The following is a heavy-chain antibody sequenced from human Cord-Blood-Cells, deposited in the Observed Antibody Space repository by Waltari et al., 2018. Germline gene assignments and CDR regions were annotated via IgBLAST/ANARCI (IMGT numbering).Heavy chain of an antibody. J-gene: IGHJ4*02. CDR1: GFTFSSYG. CDR2: ISYDGSNK. V-gene: IGHV3-30*18. CDR3: AKVVSHSGYDY. Sequence: QVQLVESGGGVVQPGRSLRLSCAASGFTFSSYGMHWVRQAPGKGLEWVAFISYDGSNKYYADSVKGRFTISRDNSKNTLYLQMNSLRAEDTAVYYCAKVVSHSGYDYWGQGTLVTVSS. D-gene: IGHD5-12*01.